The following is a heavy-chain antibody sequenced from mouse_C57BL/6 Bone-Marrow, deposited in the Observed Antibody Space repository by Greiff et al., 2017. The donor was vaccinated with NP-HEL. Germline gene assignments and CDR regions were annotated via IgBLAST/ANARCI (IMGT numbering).Heavy chain of an antibody. CDR3: ARLGLRHYYAMDY. D-gene: IGHD2-4*01. CDR2: IYPRSGNT. V-gene: IGHV1-81*01. CDR1: GYTFTSYG. J-gene: IGHJ4*01. Sequence: QVQLQQSGAELARPGASVKLSCKASGYTFTSYGISWVKQRTGQGLEWIGEIYPRSGNTYYNEKFKGKATLTADKSSSTAYMELRSLTSDDSAVYFCARLGLRHYYAMDYWGQGTSVTVSS.